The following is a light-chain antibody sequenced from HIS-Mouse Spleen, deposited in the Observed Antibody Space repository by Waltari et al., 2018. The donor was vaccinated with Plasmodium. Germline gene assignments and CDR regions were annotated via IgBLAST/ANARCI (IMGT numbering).Light chain of an antibody. V-gene: IGKV3-11*01. CDR3: QQRSNWPPT. CDR2: DAS. J-gene: IGKJ5*01. Sequence: EIVLTQSPATLSLSPGERATLSCRASQSVSSYLAWYQQKPGQAPRLLIYDASRATGIPARFSGSGSGTHFTLTISSLEPEDFAVYYCQQRSNWPPTFGQGTRLEIK. CDR1: QSVSSY.